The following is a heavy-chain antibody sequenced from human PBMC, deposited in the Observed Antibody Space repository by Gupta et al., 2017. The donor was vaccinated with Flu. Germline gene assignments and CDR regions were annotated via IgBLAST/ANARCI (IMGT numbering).Heavy chain of an antibody. Sequence: EVQLLESGGGLVQPGGSLRLSCAASGFTFSSYALRWVRQAPGKGLEWVSAISGSGGSTYYADSVKGRFTISRDNSKNTLYLQMNSLRAEDTAVYYCAKDPLGYSDGVDYWGQGTLVTVSS. J-gene: IGHJ4*02. CDR3: AKDPLGYSDGVDY. CDR2: ISGSGGST. D-gene: IGHD5-18*01. CDR1: GFTFSSYA. V-gene: IGHV3-23*01.